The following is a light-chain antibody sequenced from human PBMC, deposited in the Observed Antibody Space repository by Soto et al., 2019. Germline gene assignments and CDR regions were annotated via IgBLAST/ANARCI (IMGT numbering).Light chain of an antibody. CDR1: QRFXSN. CDR2: GQS. Sequence: IVLTQCPGTLSLSLGERATLSCRASQRFXSNLAWYQPKPGQAPRLLPXGQSTRATGIPARFIGSGSGKEFTLTISSLQSEYFAVYYCQQYNKWPPNTFGQGTRLEI. J-gene: IGKJ5*01. V-gene: IGKV3-15*01. CDR3: QQYNKWPPNT.